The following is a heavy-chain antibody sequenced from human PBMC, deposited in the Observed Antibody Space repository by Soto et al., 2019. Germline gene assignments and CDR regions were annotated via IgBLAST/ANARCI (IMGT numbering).Heavy chain of an antibody. Sequence: QVQLQESGPGLVKPSETLSLTCTVSGGSISGYYWSWIRQPAGKGLEWIGRIFTTGSKNYNPSLKSRLTMSVDTSKNQFSLRLNSVTAADTAVYYYAREQSTSLAIDYWGQGTLVTVSS. CDR3: AREQSTSLAIDY. V-gene: IGHV4-4*07. D-gene: IGHD2-2*01. CDR2: IFTTGSK. CDR1: GGSISGYY. J-gene: IGHJ4*02.